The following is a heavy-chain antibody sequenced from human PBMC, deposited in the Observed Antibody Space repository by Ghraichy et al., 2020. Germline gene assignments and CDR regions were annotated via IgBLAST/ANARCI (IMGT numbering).Heavy chain of an antibody. CDR2: VSYSGSP. J-gene: IGHJ3*02. Sequence: SQTLSLTCTVSGGPFSSSSYYWAWIRQPPGKGLEWIGSVSYSGSPHYNLSFKSRVTISKDTSKNQFSLKLSSVTAADTAVYYCTRVRSGASGVAFDIWGQGTMVTVSS. V-gene: IGHV4-39*07. D-gene: IGHD2-15*01. CDR1: GGPFSSSSYY. CDR3: TRVRSGASGVAFDI.